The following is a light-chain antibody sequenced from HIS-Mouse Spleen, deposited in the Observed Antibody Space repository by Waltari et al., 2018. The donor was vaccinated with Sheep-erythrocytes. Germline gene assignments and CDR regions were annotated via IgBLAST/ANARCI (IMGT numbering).Light chain of an antibody. CDR3: QQYYSTLT. J-gene: IGKJ4*01. V-gene: IGKV4-1*01. Sequence: DIVMTQSPDSLAVSLGERATINCKSSQSVLYSSNNKNFLAWYQPKPGQPPKLLIYWALTRESGVPDRFSGSGSGTEFTRTISSLQAEDVAVYYCQQYYSTLTFGGGTKVEIK. CDR2: WAL. CDR1: QSVLYSSNNKNF.